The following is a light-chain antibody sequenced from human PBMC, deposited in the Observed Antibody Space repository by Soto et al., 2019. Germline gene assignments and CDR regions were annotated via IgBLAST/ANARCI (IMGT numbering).Light chain of an antibody. CDR1: QAVSTNY. CDR3: QQYSFFWT. CDR2: GAS. Sequence: EIVLTQSPGTLSLSPGGRATLSCRASQAVSTNYLAWYQQKPGQAPRLLIYGASSRATGIPDRFSGSGSGTDFTLTISRLEPEDFAVYYCQQYSFFWTFGQGTKVDIK. J-gene: IGKJ1*01. V-gene: IGKV3-20*01.